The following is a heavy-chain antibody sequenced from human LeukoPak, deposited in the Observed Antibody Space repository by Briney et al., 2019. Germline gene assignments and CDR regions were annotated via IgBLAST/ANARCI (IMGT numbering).Heavy chain of an antibody. D-gene: IGHD3-10*01. CDR1: GFTFSSYG. J-gene: IGHJ2*01. V-gene: IGHV3-21*01. CDR2: ISGSGGSI. Sequence: GGSLRLSCAASGFTFSSYGMSWVRQAPGKGLEWVSAISGSGGSIYYADSVKGRFTISRDNAKNSLYLQMNSLRAEDTAVYYCARRGMVRGVTDYWYFDLWGRGTLVTVSS. CDR3: ARRGMVRGVTDYWYFDL.